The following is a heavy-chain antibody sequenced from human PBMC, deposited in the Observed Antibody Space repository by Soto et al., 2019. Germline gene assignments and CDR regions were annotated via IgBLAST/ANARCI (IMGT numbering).Heavy chain of an antibody. D-gene: IGHD6-19*01. CDR3: ARPPGYISDCYYFDL. Sequence: ASVKVSCKASGYTFTGYYMHWVRQAPGQGLEWMGRISPKSGGTNYAQKFQGRVTMTWDTSLNTAYMELSSLTSEDTAVYYCARPPGYISDCYYFDLWGQGTLVTVSS. J-gene: IGHJ4*02. V-gene: IGHV1-2*02. CDR2: ISPKSGGT. CDR1: GYTFTGYY.